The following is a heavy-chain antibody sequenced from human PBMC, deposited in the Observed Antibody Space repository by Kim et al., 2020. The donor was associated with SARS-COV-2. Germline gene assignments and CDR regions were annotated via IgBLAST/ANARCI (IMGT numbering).Heavy chain of an antibody. V-gene: IGHV4-59*13. CDR3: AFLAAAAGIDF. CDR2: VYNSCST. CDR1: GGSISSYY. D-gene: IGHD6-13*01. Sequence: SETLSLTCTVSGGSISSYYWNWIRLPPGTGQGLLGNVYNSCSTNYNPSLNRRVTISVATYTTKFSLNLSSVTAADAAVSSCAFLAAAAGIDFWGLGPTVT. J-gene: IGHJ6*02.